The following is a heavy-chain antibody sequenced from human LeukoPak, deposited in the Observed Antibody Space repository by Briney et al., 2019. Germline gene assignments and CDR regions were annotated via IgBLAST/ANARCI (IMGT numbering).Heavy chain of an antibody. CDR1: GGSINSGNYF. CDR3: AREWDSYCSSTSCQAPYYYYYYMDV. D-gene: IGHD2-2*01. J-gene: IGHJ6*03. CDR2: VYASGST. V-gene: IGHV4-61*09. Sequence: SETLPLTCTVSGGSINSGNYFWTWIRQPAGEALEWIGHVYASGSTRYNPSLKSRVTISVDTSKNQFSLKLSSVTAADTAVYYCAREWDSYCSSTSCQAPYYYYYYMDVWGKGTTVTVSS.